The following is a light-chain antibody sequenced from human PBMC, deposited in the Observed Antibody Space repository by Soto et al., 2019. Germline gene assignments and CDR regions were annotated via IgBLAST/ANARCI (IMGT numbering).Light chain of an antibody. V-gene: IGLV2-14*01. CDR2: EAS. CDR3: SSYTSSNTLV. J-gene: IGLJ2*01. Sequence: QSALTQPASVSGSPGQSITISCTGTSSDVGAYNYVSWYQQHPGKAPKLMIFEASDRPSGVSNRFSGSKSGNTASLTISGLQAEDEADYYCSSYTSSNTLVFGGRTKLTVL. CDR1: SSDVGAYNY.